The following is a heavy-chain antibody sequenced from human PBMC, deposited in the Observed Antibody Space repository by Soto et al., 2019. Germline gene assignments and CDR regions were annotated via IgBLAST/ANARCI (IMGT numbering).Heavy chain of an antibody. CDR3: ARQQGLYYYYGMDV. Sequence: QVQLVQSGAEVKKPGASVKVSCKASGYTFTTYGISWVRQAPGQGLEWMGWISAYNGNTNYAQKIQGRVTMTTDTSTSTAYMELRSLTSDDTAVYYCARQQGLYYYYGMDVWGQGTTVTVSS. J-gene: IGHJ6*02. D-gene: IGHD6-19*01. CDR2: ISAYNGNT. V-gene: IGHV1-18*01. CDR1: GYTFTTYG.